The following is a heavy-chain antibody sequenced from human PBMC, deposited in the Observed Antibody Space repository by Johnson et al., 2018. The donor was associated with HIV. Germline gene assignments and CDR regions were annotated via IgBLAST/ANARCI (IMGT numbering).Heavy chain of an antibody. CDR1: GFTFSRYS. V-gene: IGHV3-30*04. CDR2: ISYDGSKK. CDR3: ARDRAGFDI. D-gene: IGHD6-19*01. J-gene: IGHJ3*02. Sequence: VQLVESGGGVVQPGRSLRLSCAASGFTFSRYSMHWVRQAPGKGLEWMAIISYDGSKKYYADSVKGRFTISRDNSKNTVYLQMNSLRAEDTAVYYCARDRAGFDIWGQGTMVTVSS.